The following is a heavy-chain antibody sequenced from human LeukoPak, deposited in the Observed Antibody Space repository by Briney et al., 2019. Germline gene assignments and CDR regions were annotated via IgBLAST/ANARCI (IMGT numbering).Heavy chain of an antibody. Sequence: ARGSLRLSCAASGFTFSSYEMSWVRQAPGKGLEWVSLISGDGGSTYYADSVKGRFTISRDNSKNSLYLQMNSLRTEDTALYYCAVLYDSSGYYAFDYWGQGTLVTVSS. CDR1: GFTFSSYE. V-gene: IGHV3-43*02. CDR3: AVLYDSSGYYAFDY. J-gene: IGHJ4*02. CDR2: ISGDGGST. D-gene: IGHD3-22*01.